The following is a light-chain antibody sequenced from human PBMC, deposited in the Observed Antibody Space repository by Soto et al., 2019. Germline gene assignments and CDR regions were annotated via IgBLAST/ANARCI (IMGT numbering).Light chain of an antibody. Sequence: QSALTQPASVSGSPGQSITISCTGTRSDVGGYNYVSWYQHHPGKAPKLMIYDASNRPSGVSNRFSGSKSGNTASLTISGLQAEDEADYYCSSYTSSSTVVFGGGTKVTVL. J-gene: IGLJ2*01. V-gene: IGLV2-14*03. CDR3: SSYTSSSTVV. CDR2: DAS. CDR1: RSDVGGYNY.